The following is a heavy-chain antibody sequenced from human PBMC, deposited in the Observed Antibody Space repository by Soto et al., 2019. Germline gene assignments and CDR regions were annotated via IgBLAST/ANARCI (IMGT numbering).Heavy chain of an antibody. CDR1: GFTFSSYA. Sequence: GGSLRLSCAASGFTFSSYAMHWVRQAPGKGLEWVAVISYDGSNKYYADSVKGRFTISRDNSKNTLYLQMNSLRAEDTAVYYCARDRGGMDVWGQGTTVTVSS. V-gene: IGHV3-30-3*01. CDR3: ARDRGGMDV. J-gene: IGHJ6*02. CDR2: ISYDGSNK.